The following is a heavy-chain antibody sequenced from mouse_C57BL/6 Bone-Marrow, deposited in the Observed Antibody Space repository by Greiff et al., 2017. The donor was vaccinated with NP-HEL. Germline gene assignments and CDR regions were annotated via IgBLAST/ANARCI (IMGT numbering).Heavy chain of an antibody. V-gene: IGHV6-3*01. Sequence: EVMLVESGGGLVQPGGSMKLSCVASGFTFSNYWMNWVRQSPEKGLEWVAQIRLKSDNYATHYAESVKGRFTISRDDSKSSVYLQMNNLRAEDTGIYYCSYYSNSYAMDYWGQGTSVTVSS. CDR3: SYYSNSYAMDY. J-gene: IGHJ4*01. D-gene: IGHD2-5*01. CDR2: IRLKSDNYAT. CDR1: GFTFSNYW.